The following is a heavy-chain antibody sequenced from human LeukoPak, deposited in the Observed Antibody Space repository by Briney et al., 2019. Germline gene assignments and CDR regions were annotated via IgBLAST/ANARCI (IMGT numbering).Heavy chain of an antibody. CDR3: ARRAYFDILTGYRKPFDY. Sequence: SETLSLTCAVSGGSISRSQWWNWVRQPPGKGLEWIGEIYHSGSTNYNPSLKSRVTISVDTSTNQFSLELSSVTVADTAVYYCARRAYFDILTGYRKPFDYWGQGTLVTVSS. V-gene: IGHV4-4*02. D-gene: IGHD3-9*01. CDR1: GGSISRSQW. J-gene: IGHJ4*02. CDR2: IYHSGST.